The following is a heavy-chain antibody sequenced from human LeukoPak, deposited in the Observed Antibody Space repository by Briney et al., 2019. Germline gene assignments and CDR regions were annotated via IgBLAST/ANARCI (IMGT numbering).Heavy chain of an antibody. CDR3: ARGHATGIHYYYYMDV. Sequence: ASVKVSCKASGYTFTSYGISWVRQAPGQGLEWMGWISAYNGNTNYAQKLQGRVTMTTDTSTSTAYMELRSLRPDDTAVYYCARGHATGIHYYYYMDVWGKGTTVTVSS. J-gene: IGHJ6*03. D-gene: IGHD2-15*01. CDR1: GYTFTSYG. CDR2: ISAYNGNT. V-gene: IGHV1-18*01.